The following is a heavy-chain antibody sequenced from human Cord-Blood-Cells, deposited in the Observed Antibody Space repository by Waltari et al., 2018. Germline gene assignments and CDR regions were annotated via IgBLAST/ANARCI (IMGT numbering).Heavy chain of an antibody. D-gene: IGHD2-15*01. CDR1: GYTFTSYA. V-gene: IGHV1-3*01. J-gene: IGHJ6*02. CDR2: TNAGNGNT. CDR3: ARDLTPNTLGYCSGGSCYYYYYGMDV. Sequence: QVQLVQSGAEVKKPGASVKVSCKASGYTFTSYAMHWVRQAPGQRLECMGWTNAGNGNTKYSQKFQGRVTITRDTSASTAYMELSSLRSEDTAVYYCARDLTPNTLGYCSGGSCYYYYYGMDVWGQGTTVTVSS.